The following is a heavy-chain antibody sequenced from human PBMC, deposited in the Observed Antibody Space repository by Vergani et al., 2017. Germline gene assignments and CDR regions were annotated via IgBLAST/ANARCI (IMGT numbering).Heavy chain of an antibody. J-gene: IGHJ4*02. CDR2: IYYSWST. CDR1: GGSVSSGSYY. V-gene: IGHV4-61*01. D-gene: IGHD4-17*01. CDR3: ARGGIYGDYLNFDY. Sequence: QVQLQESGPGLVKPSETLSLTCTVSGGSVSSGSYYWSWIRHPPGKGLEWIGYIYYSWSTNYNPSLKSRVTISVDTSKNQFSLKLSSVTAADTAVYYCARGGIYGDYLNFDYWGQGTLVTVSS.